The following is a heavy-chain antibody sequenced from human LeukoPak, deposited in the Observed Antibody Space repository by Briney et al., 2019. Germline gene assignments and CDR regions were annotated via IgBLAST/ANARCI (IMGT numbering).Heavy chain of an antibody. J-gene: IGHJ6*03. CDR3: ARGYSSSWGTMDV. Sequence: SETLSLTCAVYGGSFSGYYWSWIRQPPGKGLEWIGEINHSGSTNYNPSLKSRVTISVDTSKNQFSLKLSSVPAADTAVYYCARGYSSSWGTMDVWGKGTTVTVSS. V-gene: IGHV4-34*01. CDR2: INHSGST. D-gene: IGHD6-13*01. CDR1: GGSFSGYY.